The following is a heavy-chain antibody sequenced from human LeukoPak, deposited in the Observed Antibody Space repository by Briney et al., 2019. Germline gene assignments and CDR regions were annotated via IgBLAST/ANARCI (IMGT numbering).Heavy chain of an antibody. CDR3: ARADRLDGGPYLIGP. CDR1: GYSFTDYY. Sequence: GASVKVSCMTSGYSFTDYYMHWVRQAPGQGLEWMGWINPNSGGTSSAQKFQGRVTMTRDTSITTVYMEVSWLTSDDTAIYYCARADRLDGGPYLIGPWGQGTLVTVSS. D-gene: IGHD2-21*01. CDR2: INPNSGGT. V-gene: IGHV1-2*02. J-gene: IGHJ5*02.